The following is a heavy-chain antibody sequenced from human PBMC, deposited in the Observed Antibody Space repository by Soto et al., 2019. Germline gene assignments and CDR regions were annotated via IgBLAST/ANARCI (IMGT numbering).Heavy chain of an antibody. CDR3: SRHISNFRYYYYVMDF. CDR2: SYPGDSDT. J-gene: IGHJ6*02. CDR1: GDNIIDHW. Sequence: SCKGFGDNIIDHWIGWVSQLNGKGLEWMGISYPGDSDTRYSPSFQGHVTITVDKSTSTAYLQWNTLKASDTAMYYVSRHISNFRYYYYVMDFLGQGTTVT. V-gene: IGHV5-51*01. D-gene: IGHD4-4*01.